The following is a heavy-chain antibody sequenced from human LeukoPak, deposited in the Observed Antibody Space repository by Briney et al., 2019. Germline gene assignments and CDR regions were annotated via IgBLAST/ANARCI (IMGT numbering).Heavy chain of an antibody. CDR3: ASTGVMAGRDY. J-gene: IGHJ4*02. Sequence: GGSLRLSCAASGFTFSSYSMNWVRQAPGKGLEWVSSISSSSSYIYYADSVKGRFTIYRDNAKNSLYLQMNSLRAEDTAVYYCASTGVMAGRDYWGQGTLVTVSS. V-gene: IGHV3-21*01. D-gene: IGHD3-16*01. CDR2: ISSSSSYI. CDR1: GFTFSSYS.